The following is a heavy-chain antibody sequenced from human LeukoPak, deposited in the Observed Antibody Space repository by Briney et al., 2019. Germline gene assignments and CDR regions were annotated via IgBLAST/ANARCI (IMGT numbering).Heavy chain of an antibody. CDR3: ARDFDMGTTPGDDFDF. D-gene: IGHD3-9*01. V-gene: IGHV3-30*03. J-gene: IGHJ4*02. Sequence: GGSLRLSCAASGFTFTKFGIHWVRQAPGEGLEKVSSLSCDGSDKYYADSVKGRFTISRDNAKNTVYLQMNSLRAEDTAVYYCARDFDMGTTPGDDFDFWGQGTLVSVSS. CDR2: LSCDGSDK. CDR1: GFTFTKFG.